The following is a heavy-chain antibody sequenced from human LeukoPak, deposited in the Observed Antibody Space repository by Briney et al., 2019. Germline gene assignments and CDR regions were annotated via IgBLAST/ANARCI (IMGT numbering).Heavy chain of an antibody. Sequence: KTSETLSLTCTVSGGSISSSSYYWGWIRQPPGKGLEWIGSLYYSGSTHYNPSLKSRVTISVDTSKNQFSLKLSSVTAADTAVYYCANSANYGGNSGFFDYWGQGTPVTVSS. CDR3: ANSANYGGNSGFFDY. V-gene: IGHV4-39*01. D-gene: IGHD4-23*01. CDR2: LYYSGST. CDR1: GGSISSSSYY. J-gene: IGHJ4*02.